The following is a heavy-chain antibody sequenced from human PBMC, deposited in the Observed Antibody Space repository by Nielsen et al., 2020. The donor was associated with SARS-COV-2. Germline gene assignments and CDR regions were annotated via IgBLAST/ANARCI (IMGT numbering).Heavy chain of an antibody. J-gene: IGHJ3*02. Sequence: GESLKISCAASGFTVSSNYMSWVRQAPGKGLEWVSRVISDGTMAYYADSVKGRFTISRDNAKNTLFLQMNSLRGEDTAVYYCARADYYDSSGAFDIWGQGTLVTVSS. D-gene: IGHD3-22*01. CDR1: GFTVSSNY. CDR3: ARADYYDSSGAFDI. CDR2: VISDGTMA. V-gene: IGHV3-74*01.